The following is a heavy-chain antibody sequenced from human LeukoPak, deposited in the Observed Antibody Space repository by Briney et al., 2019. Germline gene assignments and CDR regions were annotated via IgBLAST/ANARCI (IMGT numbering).Heavy chain of an antibody. CDR3: TSDTVDTALGIDY. Sequence: PGGSLRLSYAASGFTFSRYWMHWVRQAPGKGLVWVSRIGSDGSITTYADSVKGRFTISRDNAKNTLYLQMNSLRAEDTAVYYCTSDTVDTALGIDYWGQGTLVTVSS. J-gene: IGHJ4*02. V-gene: IGHV3-74*01. D-gene: IGHD5-18*01. CDR2: IGSDGSIT. CDR1: GFTFSRYW.